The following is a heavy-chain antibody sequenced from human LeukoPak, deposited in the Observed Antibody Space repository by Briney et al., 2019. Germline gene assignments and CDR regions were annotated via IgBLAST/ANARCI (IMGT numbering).Heavy chain of an antibody. D-gene: IGHD3-22*01. Sequence: PGGSLGLSCAASGFTFSSYAMHWVRQAPGKGLEYVSAISSNGGSTYYANSVKGRFTISRDNSKNTLYLQMGSLRAEDMAVYYCARGGTMIVVVNFFDYWGQGTLVTVSS. CDR2: ISSNGGST. J-gene: IGHJ4*02. V-gene: IGHV3-64*01. CDR3: ARGGTMIVVVNFFDY. CDR1: GFTFSSYA.